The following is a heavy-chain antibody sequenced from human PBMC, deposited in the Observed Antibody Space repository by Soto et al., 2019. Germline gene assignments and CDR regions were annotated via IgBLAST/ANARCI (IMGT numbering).Heavy chain of an antibody. D-gene: IGHD3-22*01. J-gene: IGHJ4*02. CDR2: IYYSGST. CDR1: GGSTLRYY. CDR3: ESGRDFVFSGSSAPYIYD. Sequence: PWVTIPQTRTGTGGSTLRYYWSWSRQPPGKGLEWIGYIYYSGSTNYNPSLKSRVTISVDTSKNQFSLKLSSVTAADTAVYYCESGRDFVFSGSSAPYIYDCGQEAALTVSS. V-gene: IGHV4-59*01.